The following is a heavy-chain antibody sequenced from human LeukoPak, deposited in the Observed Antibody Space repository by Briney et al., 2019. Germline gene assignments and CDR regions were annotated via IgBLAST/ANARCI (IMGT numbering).Heavy chain of an antibody. D-gene: IGHD2-15*01. CDR1: GGSFSGYY. CDR3: AGALVVVAAAYFDY. V-gene: IGHV4-34*01. CDR2: INHSVST. Sequence: SETLSLTCAVYGGSFSGYYWSWIRQPPGEGLEWIGEINHSVSTNYNPSLKSRVTISVDTSKNQFSLKLTSVTAADTAVYYCAGALVVVAAAYFDYWGQGTLVTVSS. J-gene: IGHJ4*02.